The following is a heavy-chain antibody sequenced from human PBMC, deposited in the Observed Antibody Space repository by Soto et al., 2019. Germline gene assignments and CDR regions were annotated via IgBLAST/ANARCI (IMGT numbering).Heavy chain of an antibody. V-gene: IGHV3-7*01. CDR2: IKQDGSEK. Sequence: GSLRLSCAASGFTFSSYWMSWVRQAPGKGLEWVANIKQDGSEKYYVDSVKGRFTISRDNAKNSLYLQMNSLRAEDTAVYYCASEYYDILTGYYNAQPYGAFDIWGQGTMVTVSS. D-gene: IGHD3-9*01. CDR3: ASEYYDILTGYYNAQPYGAFDI. J-gene: IGHJ3*02. CDR1: GFTFSSYW.